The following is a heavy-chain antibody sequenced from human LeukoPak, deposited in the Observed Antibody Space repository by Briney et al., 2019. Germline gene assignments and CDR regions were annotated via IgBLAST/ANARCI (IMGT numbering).Heavy chain of an antibody. Sequence: PGGSLRLSCATSGMTFSNYWMSWVRQAPGKGLEWVANIRQDGNEKYYVDSVKGRFTISRDNAKNSLYLQMNSLRAEDTAVYYCARNINFWSGYDYWGQGTLVTVSS. D-gene: IGHD3-3*01. CDR2: IRQDGNEK. J-gene: IGHJ4*02. CDR1: GMTFSNYW. CDR3: ARNINFWSGYDY. V-gene: IGHV3-7*01.